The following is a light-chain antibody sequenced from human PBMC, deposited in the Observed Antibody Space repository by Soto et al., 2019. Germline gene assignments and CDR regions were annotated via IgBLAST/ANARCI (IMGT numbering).Light chain of an antibody. CDR1: QDISVY. Sequence: DIQMTQSPSSLSASVGDRVTITCRASQDISVYLAWYQQKPGKVPKLLIYSASTLQSGVPSRFSGSGSGTDFTLTISSLQPEDVATYSCQKFNTAPLTFGKGTRLEIK. V-gene: IGKV1-27*01. CDR2: SAS. CDR3: QKFNTAPLT. J-gene: IGKJ5*01.